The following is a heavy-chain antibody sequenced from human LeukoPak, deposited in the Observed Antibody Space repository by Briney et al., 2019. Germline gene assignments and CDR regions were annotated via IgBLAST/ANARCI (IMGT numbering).Heavy chain of an antibody. CDR3: ASRTSWKGDAFDI. D-gene: IGHD1-14*01. CDR1: KGSLSIYY. V-gene: IGHV4-34*01. CDR2: INHSGNT. J-gene: IGHJ3*02. Sequence: SETLSLTCGVYKGSLSIYYWSWIRQPPGKGLEWIGEINHSGNTNYNPSLTSRVTMSVDTSKDQLSLKVNSVTAADTAIYYCASRTSWKGDAFDIWGQGTMVTVSS.